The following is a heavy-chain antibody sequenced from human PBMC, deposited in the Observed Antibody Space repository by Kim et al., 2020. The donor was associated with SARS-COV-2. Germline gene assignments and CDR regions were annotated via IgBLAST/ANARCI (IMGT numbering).Heavy chain of an antibody. J-gene: IGHJ4*02. V-gene: IGHV7-4-1*02. CDR2: INTNTGNP. CDR3: ARRLYYYGSGDGQEFGY. CDR1: GYTFTSYA. D-gene: IGHD3-10*01. Sequence: ASVKVSCKASGYTFTSYAMNWVRQAPGQGLEWMGWINTNTGNPTYAQGFTGRFVFSLDTSVSTAYLQISSLKAEDTAVYYCARRLYYYGSGDGQEFGYWGQGTLVTVSS.